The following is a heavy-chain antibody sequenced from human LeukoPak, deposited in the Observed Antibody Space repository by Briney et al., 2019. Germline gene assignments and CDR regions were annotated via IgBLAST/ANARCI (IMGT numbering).Heavy chain of an antibody. V-gene: IGHV5-51*01. J-gene: IGHJ6*02. CDR1: GYSFTTSW. Sequence: GESLKISCQGSGYSFTTSWIGWVRQMPGKGLEWMGIIFPADSDTRYSPSFQGQVPISADRSISTAYLQWGSLKASDTAMYYCARCGYSSYGMDVWGQGTTVTVSS. CDR3: ARCGYSSYGMDV. CDR2: IFPADSDT. D-gene: IGHD5-18*01.